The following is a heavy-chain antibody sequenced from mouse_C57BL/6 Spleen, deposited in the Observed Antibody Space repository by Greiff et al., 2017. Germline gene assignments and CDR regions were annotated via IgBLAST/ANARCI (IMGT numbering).Heavy chain of an antibody. CDR1: GYTFTSYW. D-gene: IGHD3-2*02. J-gene: IGHJ3*01. CDR3: ASGDSSGPWFAY. V-gene: IGHV1-55*01. CDR2: IYPGSGST. Sequence: QVQLQQPGAELVKPGASVKVSCKASGYTFTSYWMHWVKQRPGQGLEWIGDIYPGSGSTNYNEKFKSKATLTVDTSSSTAYMQLSSLTSEDSAVYYCASGDSSGPWFAYWGQGTLVTVSA.